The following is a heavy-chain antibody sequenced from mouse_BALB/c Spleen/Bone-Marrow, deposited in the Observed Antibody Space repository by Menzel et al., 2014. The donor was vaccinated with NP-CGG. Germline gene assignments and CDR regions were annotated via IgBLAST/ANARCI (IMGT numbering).Heavy chain of an antibody. D-gene: IGHD1-1*01. Sequence: EVNVVESGAELVKPGASVKLSCTASGFNIKDTYMHWVKQRPEQGLGWIGRIDPANGNIKYDPKFQGKATITADTSSNTAYLQLGSLTSEDTAVYYCAPYYYGRWFANWGQGTLVTVSA. J-gene: IGHJ3*01. V-gene: IGHV14-3*02. CDR1: GFNIKDTY. CDR3: APYYYGRWFAN. CDR2: IDPANGNI.